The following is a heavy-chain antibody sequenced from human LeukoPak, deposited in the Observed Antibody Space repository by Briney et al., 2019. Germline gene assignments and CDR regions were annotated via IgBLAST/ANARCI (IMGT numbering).Heavy chain of an antibody. V-gene: IGHV1-2*02. CDR1: KYTFTDYY. CDR2: INPNSGGT. Sequence: ASVKVSCKASKYTFTDYYMHWVRQAPGQGLEWMGWINPNSGGTSYAQKFQGRVTMTRDMSTSTVYMELSSLRSEDTAVYYCARDPLVTGTTGGFDIWGQGTMVTVSS. CDR3: ARDPLVTGTTGGFDI. J-gene: IGHJ3*02. D-gene: IGHD1-20*01.